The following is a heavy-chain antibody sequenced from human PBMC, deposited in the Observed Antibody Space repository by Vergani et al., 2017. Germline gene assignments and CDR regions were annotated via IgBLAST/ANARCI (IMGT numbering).Heavy chain of an antibody. CDR1: GGTFSSYA. Sequence: QVQLVQSGAEVKKPGSSVKVSCKASGGTFSSYAISWVRQAPGQGLEWMGRIIPIFGTANYAQKFQGRVTITADESTSTAYMELSSLRSEETAMYYCARGSITMVRGVTNYYYYGMDGWGQGTTVTVSS. J-gene: IGHJ6*02. CDR3: ARGSITMVRGVTNYYYYGMDG. V-gene: IGHV1-69*13. CDR2: IIPIFGTA. D-gene: IGHD3-10*01.